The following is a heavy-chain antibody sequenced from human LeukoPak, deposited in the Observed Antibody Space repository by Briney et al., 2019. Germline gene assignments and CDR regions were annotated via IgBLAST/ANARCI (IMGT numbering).Heavy chain of an antibody. J-gene: IGHJ5*02. V-gene: IGHV3-64D*06. D-gene: IGHD6-13*01. CDR3: VKDRGYSSSWLRRSEGWFDP. Sequence: GGSLRLSCSASGFTFSSYAMHWVRQAPGKGLEYVSAISSNGGSTYYADSVKGRFTISRDNSKNTLYLQMSSLRAEDTAVYYCVKDRGYSSSWLRRSEGWFDPWGQGTLVTVSS. CDR1: GFTFSSYA. CDR2: ISSNGGST.